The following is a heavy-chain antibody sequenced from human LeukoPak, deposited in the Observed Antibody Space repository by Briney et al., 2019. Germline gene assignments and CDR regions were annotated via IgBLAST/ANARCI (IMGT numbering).Heavy chain of an antibody. V-gene: IGHV3-30*04. CDR1: GFTLNSYI. J-gene: IGHJ4*02. D-gene: IGHD3-16*01. Sequence: GGSLRLSCEASGFTLNSYIMHWVRQAPGKGLEWVALISFDGRDKQYADSVKGRFTISKDSSKNTLYLQMNSLSGDDTSMYFCARAYGGLIDYWGQGTLVTVSS. CDR3: ARAYGGLIDY. CDR2: ISFDGRDK.